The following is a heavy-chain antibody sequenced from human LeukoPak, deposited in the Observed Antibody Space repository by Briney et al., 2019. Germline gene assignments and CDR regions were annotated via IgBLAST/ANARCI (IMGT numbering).Heavy chain of an antibody. J-gene: IGHJ4*02. CDR1: GGSISSYY. D-gene: IGHD6-19*01. V-gene: IGHV4-59*08. CDR3: ASQAVAGTPFDY. Sequence: PSETLSLTCTVSGGSISSYYWSWIRQPPGKGLEWIGYIYYSGSTNYNPSLKSRVTISVDTSKNQFSLKLSSVTAADTAVYYCASQAVAGTPFDYRGQGTLVTVSS. CDR2: IYYSGST.